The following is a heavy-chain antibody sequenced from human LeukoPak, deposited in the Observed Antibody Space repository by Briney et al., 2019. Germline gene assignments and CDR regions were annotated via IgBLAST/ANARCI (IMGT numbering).Heavy chain of an antibody. CDR1: GFTFDDYA. V-gene: IGHV3-9*01. CDR3: ARVGATISYWFDP. CDR2: ISWNSGSI. J-gene: IGHJ5*02. Sequence: GGSLRLSCAASGFTFDDYAMHWVRQAPGKGLEWVSGISWNSGSIGYADSVKGRFTISRDNAKNSLYLQMNSLRAEDTAVCYCARVGATISYWFDPWGQGTLVTVSS. D-gene: IGHD5-12*01.